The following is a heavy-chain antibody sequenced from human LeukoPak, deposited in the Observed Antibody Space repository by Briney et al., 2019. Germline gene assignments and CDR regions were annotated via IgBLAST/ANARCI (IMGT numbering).Heavy chain of an antibody. CDR3: ARVGYSSGWYFDY. D-gene: IGHD6-19*01. CDR1: GFTFDSCW. J-gene: IGHJ4*02. V-gene: IGHV3-21*01. CDR2: ISSTSSYI. Sequence: GGSLRLSCAASGFTFDSCWMSWVRQAPGKGLEWVSSISSTSSYIYYADSVKGRFTISRDNAQKSLYLQMNSLRAEDTAVYYCARVGYSSGWYFDYWGQGTLVTVSS.